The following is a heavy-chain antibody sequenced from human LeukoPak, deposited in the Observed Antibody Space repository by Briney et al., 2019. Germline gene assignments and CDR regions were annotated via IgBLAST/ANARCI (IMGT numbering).Heavy chain of an antibody. V-gene: IGHV4-4*07. J-gene: IGHJ5*02. D-gene: IGHD2-2*02. CDR3: ARDCSSTSCYTSWFDP. CDR1: GGSISSYY. CDR2: IYTSGST. Sequence: ASETLSLTCTVSGGSISSYYWSWIRQPPGKGLEWIGRIYTSGSTNYNPSLKSRVTMSVDTSKNQFSLKLSSVTAADTAVYYCARDCSSTSCYTSWFDPWGQGTLVTVSS.